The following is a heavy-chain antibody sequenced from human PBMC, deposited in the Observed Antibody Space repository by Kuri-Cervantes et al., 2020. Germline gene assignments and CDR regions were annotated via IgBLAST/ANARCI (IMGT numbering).Heavy chain of an antibody. CDR2: INQSGNT. CDR3: ASLAARPKHYYYYMDV. CDR1: GGSFGNYY. Sequence: SETLSLTCAVYGGSFGNYYWTWIRQPPGKGLEWIGEINQSGNTNYNSSLKSRVTISIDTSKNQFSLKLSSVTAADTAVYYCASLAARPKHYYYYMDVWGKGTTVTVSS. J-gene: IGHJ6*03. D-gene: IGHD6-6*01. V-gene: IGHV4-34*01.